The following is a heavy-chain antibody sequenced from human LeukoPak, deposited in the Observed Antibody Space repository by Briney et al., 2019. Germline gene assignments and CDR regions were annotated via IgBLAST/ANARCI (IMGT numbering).Heavy chain of an antibody. J-gene: IGHJ4*02. CDR3: AGRPSSGWYSF. D-gene: IGHD6-19*01. CDR2: IFSGGNT. V-gene: IGHV3-66*01. Sequence: GGSLRLSCAASGFTVSSNYMSWVRQAPGKGLEWVSVIFSGGNTNYADSVKGRFTISRDNSKNTLYLQMNSLRGDDTAVYYCAGRPSSGWYSFWGQGPLVSVSS. CDR1: GFTVSSNY.